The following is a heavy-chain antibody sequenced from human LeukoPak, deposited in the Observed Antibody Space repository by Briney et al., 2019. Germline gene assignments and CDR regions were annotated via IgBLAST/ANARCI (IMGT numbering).Heavy chain of an antibody. CDR2: SNPYSGGT. Sequence: ASVKVSCKASGYTFTDYYIHWVRQAPGQGLEWMGWSNPYSGGTKYAQKFQGRITMTRDTSTSTAYMELNGLTSDDTAVYYCARENLASSSDVFDMWGQGTLVTVSS. CDR1: GYTFTDYY. V-gene: IGHV1-2*02. CDR3: ARENLASSSDVFDM. J-gene: IGHJ3*02. D-gene: IGHD2-2*01.